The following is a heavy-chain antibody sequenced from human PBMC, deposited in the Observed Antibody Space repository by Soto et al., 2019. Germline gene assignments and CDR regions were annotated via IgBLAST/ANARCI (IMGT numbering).Heavy chain of an antibody. J-gene: IGHJ4*02. CDR3: ARDLGGWTDY. D-gene: IGHD6-19*01. CDR2: INAGNGNR. V-gene: IGHV1-3*01. CDR1: GYTFTSYG. Sequence: GASVKVSCNASGYTFTSYGMHWVRQAPGQRLEWMGWINAGNGNRKYSQKFQGRVTITRDTSASTAYMELSSLRSEDTTVYYCARDLGGWTDYWGQGTLVTVSS.